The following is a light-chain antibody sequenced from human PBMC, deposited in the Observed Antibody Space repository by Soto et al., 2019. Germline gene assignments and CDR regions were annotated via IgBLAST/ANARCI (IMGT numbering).Light chain of an antibody. J-gene: IGLJ2*01. Sequence: QSVLTQPASVSGSPGQSITISCTGTSSDVAGYNYVSWYQQHPGKAPKLMIYDVSIRPSGVSNRFSGSKSGNTASLTISGLQAEDEADYYCSSYTSSSTLKVFGGGTKLTVL. CDR2: DVS. V-gene: IGLV2-14*03. CDR3: SSYTSSSTLKV. CDR1: SSDVAGYNY.